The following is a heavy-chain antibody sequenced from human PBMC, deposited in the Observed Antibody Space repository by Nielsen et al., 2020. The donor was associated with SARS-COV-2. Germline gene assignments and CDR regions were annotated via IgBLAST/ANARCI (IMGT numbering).Heavy chain of an antibody. D-gene: IGHD5-24*01. J-gene: IGHJ4*02. Sequence: WVRQAPGQGLEWMGWINPNSGGTNYAQKFQGRVTMTRDTSTSTVYMELSSLRSEDTAVYYCARDQISRDGYIPNSYYFDYWGQGTLVTVS. V-gene: IGHV1-2*02. CDR3: ARDQISRDGYIPNSYYFDY. CDR2: INPNSGGT.